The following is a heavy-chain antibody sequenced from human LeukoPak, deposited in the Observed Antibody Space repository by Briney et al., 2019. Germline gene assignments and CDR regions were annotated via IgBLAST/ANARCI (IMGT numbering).Heavy chain of an antibody. J-gene: IGHJ6*02. D-gene: IGHD3-10*01. Sequence: PGGSLRLSCAASGFTFSSYSKNWVRQAPGKGLEWVSYISSSSSTIYYADSVKGRFTISRDNAKNSLYLQMNSLRAEDTAVYYCARIGFYYGMDVWGQGTTVTVSS. CDR2: ISSSSSTI. CDR1: GFTFSSYS. V-gene: IGHV3-48*01. CDR3: ARIGFYYGMDV.